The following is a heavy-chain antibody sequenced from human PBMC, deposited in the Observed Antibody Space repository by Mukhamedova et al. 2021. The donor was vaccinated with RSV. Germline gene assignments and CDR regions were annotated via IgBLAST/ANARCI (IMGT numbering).Heavy chain of an antibody. J-gene: IGHJ4*02. Sequence: GKGLEWIGYIYYTGTTNYNPSLKSRVTISVDTSKNHFSLKLISVTAADTAVYYCARFPFSSPTRAEDHWGQGTLVTVSS. CDR3: ARFPFSSPTRAEDH. V-gene: IGHV4-61*03. D-gene: IGHD6-13*01. CDR2: IYYTGTT.